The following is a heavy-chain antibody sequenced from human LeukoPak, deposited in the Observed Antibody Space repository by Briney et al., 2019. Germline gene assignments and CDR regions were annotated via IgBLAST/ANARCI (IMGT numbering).Heavy chain of an antibody. CDR2: INHSGST. D-gene: IGHD2-2*01. J-gene: IGHJ5*02. CDR1: GESFSAYS. V-gene: IGHV4-34*01. CDR3: TRERSTPGINWFDP. Sequence: PSETLSLTCAVYGESFSAYSWNWLRQSPGKGLEWIGEINHSGSTNYNPSLKSRVTISVDTSKNQTSKRQFSLKLNSVTAAVTAVYYCTRERSTPGINWFDPWGQGTLVTVSS.